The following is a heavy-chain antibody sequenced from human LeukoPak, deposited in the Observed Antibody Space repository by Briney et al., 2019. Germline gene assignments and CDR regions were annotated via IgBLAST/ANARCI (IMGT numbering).Heavy chain of an antibody. Sequence: SETLSLTCTVSGGSITYYYWSWIRQPPGKGLEWIGYMYYSGSTDYNPSPKSRVTISVDTSKNQFSLKLRSVTAADTAVYYCARRVGKAADGNPFDIWGQGTMVTVSS. V-gene: IGHV4-59*08. D-gene: IGHD6-13*01. CDR2: MYYSGST. J-gene: IGHJ3*02. CDR1: GGSITYYY. CDR3: ARRVGKAADGNPFDI.